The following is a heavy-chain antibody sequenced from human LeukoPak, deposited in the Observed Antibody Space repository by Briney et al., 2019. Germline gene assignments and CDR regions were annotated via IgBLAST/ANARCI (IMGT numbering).Heavy chain of an antibody. J-gene: IGHJ4*02. V-gene: IGHV4-34*01. D-gene: IGHD5-18*01. CDR2: VDHSGST. CDR1: GGSFSGYY. CDR3: ARGYRGYSYAYAWFDY. Sequence: PSETLSLTCAVYGGSFSGYYWSWIRQPPRKGLEWIGEVDHSGSTNYNPSLKSRVTISVDTSKNQFSLKLTSVTAADTAVYYCARGYRGYSYAYAWFDYWGQGTLVTVSS.